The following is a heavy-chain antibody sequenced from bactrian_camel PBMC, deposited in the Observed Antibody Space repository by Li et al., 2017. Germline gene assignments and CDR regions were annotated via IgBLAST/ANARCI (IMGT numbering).Heavy chain of an antibody. CDR3: AKEWDRHSDYVEVFGY. CDR1: GFTFSSTT. J-gene: IGHJ6*01. CDR2: IMSDGST. Sequence: VQLVESGGGLVQPGGSLRLSCAASGFTFSSTTMSWVRQAPGKERETVASIMSDGSTSYINSVKGRFTISQDNAKRTLYLQLNSLKTEDMAMYYCAKEWDRHSDYVEVFGYWGQGTQVTVS. V-gene: IGHV3S67*01. D-gene: IGHD4*01.